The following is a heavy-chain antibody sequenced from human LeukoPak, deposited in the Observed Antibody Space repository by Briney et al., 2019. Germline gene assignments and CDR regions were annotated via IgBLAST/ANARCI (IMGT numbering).Heavy chain of an antibody. J-gene: IGHJ4*02. Sequence: GGSLRLSCAGSGFPFSSYPISWVRQPPGKGLEWVSAITASGDSTYSADSVKGRFTISRDNSRNTLFLEMSSLRAEDTAVYYCAKDQGPMWLVWDYWGQGTLVTVSS. CDR1: GFPFSSYP. CDR3: AKDQGPMWLVWDY. D-gene: IGHD6-19*01. V-gene: IGHV3-23*01. CDR2: ITASGDST.